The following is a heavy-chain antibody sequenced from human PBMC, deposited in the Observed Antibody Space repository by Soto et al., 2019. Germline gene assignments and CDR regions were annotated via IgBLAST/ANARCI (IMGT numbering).Heavy chain of an antibody. CDR1: GGSISSGDYY. CDR2: IYYSGST. V-gene: IGHV4-30-4*01. CDR3: ARDHTTYYYGMDX. J-gene: IGHJ6*02. Sequence: SETLSLTCTVSGGSISSGDYYWSWIRQPPGKGLEWIGYIYYSGSTYYNPSLKSRVTISVDTSKNQFSLKLSSVTAADTAVYYCARDHTTYYYGMDXWGQGTTVTVS.